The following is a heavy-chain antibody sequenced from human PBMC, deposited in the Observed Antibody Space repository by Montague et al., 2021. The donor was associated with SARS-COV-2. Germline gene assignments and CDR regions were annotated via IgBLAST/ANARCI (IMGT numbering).Heavy chain of an antibody. CDR1: GGSTSSSSYY. V-gene: IGHV4-39*01. CDR2: IYYSGST. Sequence: SETLSLTCTVSGGSTSSSSYYWGWIRQPPGKGLEWIGSIYYSGSTYYNPSLKSRVTMSVDTSKNQFSLKLSSVTAADTAVYYCAGFPYYYDSSGSFDYWGQGTLVTVSS. J-gene: IGHJ4*02. D-gene: IGHD3-22*01. CDR3: AGFPYYYDSSGSFDY.